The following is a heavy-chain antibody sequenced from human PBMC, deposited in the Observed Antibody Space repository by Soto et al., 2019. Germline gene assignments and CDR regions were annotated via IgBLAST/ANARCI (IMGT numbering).Heavy chain of an antibody. Sequence: QVQLVQSGAEVKKPGASVKVSCKASGYTFTTYGISWVRQAPGQGLEWMGWISAYNGNTNFAQKCRGRVTMTSDTSTSTAYMELRSLRSDDTAVYYCARDHGIVVVPAELDVWGQGSTVTVSS. D-gene: IGHD2-2*01. CDR3: ARDHGIVVVPAELDV. CDR2: ISAYNGNT. J-gene: IGHJ6*02. V-gene: IGHV1-18*01. CDR1: GYTFTTYG.